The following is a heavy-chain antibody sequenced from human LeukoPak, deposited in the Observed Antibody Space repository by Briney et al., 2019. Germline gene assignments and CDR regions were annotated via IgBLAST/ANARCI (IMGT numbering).Heavy chain of an antibody. CDR1: GFTFSSYA. J-gene: IGHJ4*02. CDR3: AKDSAYDYVWGSYRLDY. D-gene: IGHD3-16*02. Sequence: GGSLRLSCAASGFTFSSYAMSWVRQAPGKGLEWVSAIGGSGGSTYYADSVKGRFTISRDNSKNTLYLQMNSLRAEDTAVYYCAKDSAYDYVWGSYRLDYWGQGTLVTVSS. CDR2: IGGSGGST. V-gene: IGHV3-23*01.